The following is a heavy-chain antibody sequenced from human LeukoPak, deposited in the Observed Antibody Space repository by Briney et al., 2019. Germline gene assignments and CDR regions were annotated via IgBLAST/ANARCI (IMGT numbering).Heavy chain of an antibody. J-gene: IGHJ4*02. CDR3: VKPAASRKVAYYFDY. CDR1: GFTFSSYA. D-gene: IGHD6-13*01. V-gene: IGHV3-23*01. Sequence: GGSLRLSCAASGFTFSSYAMSWVRQAPGKGLEWASAISGSGGSTYYADSVKGRFTISRDNSKNTLYLQMNSLRAEDTAVYYCVKPAASRKVAYYFDYWGQGTLVTVSS. CDR2: ISGSGGST.